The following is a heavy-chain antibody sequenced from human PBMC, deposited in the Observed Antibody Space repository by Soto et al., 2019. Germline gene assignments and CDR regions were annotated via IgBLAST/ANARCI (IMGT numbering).Heavy chain of an antibody. CDR2: IDPSDSYT. CDR3: ARRNMITFGGVIVNRLDGMDV. J-gene: IGHJ6*02. V-gene: IGHV5-10-1*01. D-gene: IGHD3-16*02. CDR1: GYSFTSYW. Sequence: PGESLKISCKGSGYSFTSYWIIWVRQMPGKGLEWMGRIDPSDSYTNYSPSFQGHVTISADKSISTAYLQWSSLKASDTAMYYCARRNMITFGGVIVNRLDGMDVWGQGTTVTVSS.